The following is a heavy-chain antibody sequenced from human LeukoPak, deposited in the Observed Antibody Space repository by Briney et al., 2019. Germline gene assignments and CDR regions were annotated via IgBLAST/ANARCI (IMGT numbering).Heavy chain of an antibody. CDR2: ISSSGGII. CDR1: GFTFSDYF. J-gene: IGHJ4*02. Sequence: GGSLRHSCAASGFTFSDYFMTWIRQAPGKGLEWVSYISSSGGIIYYADSVKGRFTISRDSAKNSLYLQMNSLRAEDTAVYYCASFASNLIGLDYWGQGTLVTVSS. CDR3: ASFASNLIGLDY. D-gene: IGHD3-16*02. V-gene: IGHV3-11*01.